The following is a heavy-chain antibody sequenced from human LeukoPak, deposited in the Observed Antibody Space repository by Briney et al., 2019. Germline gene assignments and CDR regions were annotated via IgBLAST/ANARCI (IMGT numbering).Heavy chain of an antibody. CDR1: GFTINNHW. V-gene: IGHV3-74*01. Sequence: GGSLRLSCAASGFTINNHWMHWVRQAPGKGLVWVSRINTGGSSTSYADSVKGRFTISRDNAKNTLYLQMKSLRAEDTAVYYCARDPSRAIVGAAYDAFDIWGQGTMVTVSS. D-gene: IGHD1-26*01. CDR2: INTGGSST. J-gene: IGHJ3*02. CDR3: ARDPSRAIVGAAYDAFDI.